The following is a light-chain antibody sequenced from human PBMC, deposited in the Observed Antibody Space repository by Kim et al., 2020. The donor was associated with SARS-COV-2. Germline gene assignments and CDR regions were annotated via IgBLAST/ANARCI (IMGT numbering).Light chain of an antibody. Sequence: AIRITQSPSSLSASTGDRVTITCRASQGISSYLAWYQQKPGKAPKLLIYAASTLQSGVPSRFSGSGSGTDFTLTISCLQSEDFATYYCQQYYSYPSTFGRGTRLEIK. V-gene: IGKV1-8*01. CDR3: QQYYSYPST. CDR1: QGISSY. J-gene: IGKJ5*01. CDR2: AAS.